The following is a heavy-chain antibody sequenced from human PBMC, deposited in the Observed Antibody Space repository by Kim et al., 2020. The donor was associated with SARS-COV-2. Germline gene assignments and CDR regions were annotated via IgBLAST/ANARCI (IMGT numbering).Heavy chain of an antibody. J-gene: IGHJ4*01. CDR1: GFTFYRRY. CDR2: ISETGGST. Sequence: GGSLRLSCVASGFTFYRRYMNWVRQAPGKSLEWVASISETGGSTFYAESVKGRFSISRDNSRNTIFLQMNNLRGDDTAVYFCAKDSGASGLYVDFDYWG. D-gene: IGHD6-19*01. CDR3: AKDSGASGLYVDFDY. V-gene: IGHV3-23*01.